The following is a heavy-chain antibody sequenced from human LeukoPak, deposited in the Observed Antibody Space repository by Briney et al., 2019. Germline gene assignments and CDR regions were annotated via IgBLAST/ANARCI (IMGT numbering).Heavy chain of an antibody. CDR2: INPSGGST. Sequence: APVKVSCKSSRYTFASYYMYWVRQSPGQGLEWMGIINPSGGSTSYAQKFQGRVTMTRDTSTSTVYMELSSLRSEDTAVYYCARARYDSRSYYPDYWGQGTLVTVSS. D-gene: IGHD3-22*01. CDR1: RYTFASYY. CDR3: ARARYDSRSYYPDY. J-gene: IGHJ4*02. V-gene: IGHV1-46*01.